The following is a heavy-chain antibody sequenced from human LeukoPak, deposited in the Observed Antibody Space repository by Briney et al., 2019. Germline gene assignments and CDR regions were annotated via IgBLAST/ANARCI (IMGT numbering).Heavy chain of an antibody. CDR1: GFTFSSYE. J-gene: IGHJ4*02. CDR2: ISSSGSAI. Sequence: GGSLRLSCAASGFTFSSYEMNWVRQAPGKGLEWVSKISSSGSAIYYADSGKGRFTIYRDNAKSTLYLQMNSLRVEDTAVYYCARGGSLGYWGQGTLVTVSS. V-gene: IGHV3-48*03. D-gene: IGHD6-19*01. CDR3: ARGGSLGY.